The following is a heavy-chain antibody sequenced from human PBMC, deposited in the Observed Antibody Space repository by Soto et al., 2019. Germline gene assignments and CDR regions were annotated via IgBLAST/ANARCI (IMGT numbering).Heavy chain of an antibody. CDR2: ISAYNGNT. V-gene: IGHV1-18*01. J-gene: IGHJ4*02. Sequence: QVQLVQSGAEVKKPGASVKVSCKASGYTFTSYGISWVRQAPGQGLEWMGWISAYNGNTNYAQKLQGRVTMTTETSTSTAYMELRSLRSDDTAVYYCARDGKPYCSGGSCYFDSWGQGTLVTVSS. CDR3: ARDGKPYCSGGSCYFDS. CDR1: GYTFTSYG. D-gene: IGHD2-15*01.